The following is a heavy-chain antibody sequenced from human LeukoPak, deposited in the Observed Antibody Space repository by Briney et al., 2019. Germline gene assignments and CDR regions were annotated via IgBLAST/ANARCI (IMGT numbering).Heavy chain of an antibody. V-gene: IGHV1-2*02. CDR1: GYTFTGYY. J-gene: IGHJ5*02. Sequence: ASVKVSCKASGYTFTGYYMHWVRQAPGQGLEWMGWINPNSGGTNYAQKFQGRVTMNRKTSISTAYTELSRLRSDDTAVYYCAGNPVVPAAMRGSFDPWGQGTLVTVSS. CDR3: AGNPVVPAAMRGSFDP. CDR2: INPNSGGT. D-gene: IGHD2-2*01.